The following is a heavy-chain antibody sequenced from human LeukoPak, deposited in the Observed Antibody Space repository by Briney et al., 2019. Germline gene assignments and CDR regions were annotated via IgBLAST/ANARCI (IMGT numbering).Heavy chain of an antibody. CDR1: GFTLSNYW. Sequence: GESLTLSCAASGFTLSNYWVHWVRQAPGEGLEWVSGISGSGASTYYADSVKGRFTISKDNSKSTMYLEVNSLRAEDTAVYYCAKQTEYNSNSPYHYWGQGTLVTVSS. D-gene: IGHD5-24*01. J-gene: IGHJ1*01. CDR2: ISGSGAST. CDR3: AKQTEYNSNSPYHY. V-gene: IGHV3-23*01.